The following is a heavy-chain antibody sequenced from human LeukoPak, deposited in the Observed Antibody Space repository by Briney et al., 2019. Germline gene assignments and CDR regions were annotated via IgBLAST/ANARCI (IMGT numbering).Heavy chain of an antibody. CDR1: GFIFEDFA. CDR2: ISWNSVRK. D-gene: IGHD4-17*01. CDR3: AKDNTGDYSPEYFQH. J-gene: IGHJ1*01. V-gene: IGHV3-9*01. Sequence: GGSLRLSCAASGFIFEDFAMHWVRRAPGKGLEWVSGISWNSVRKVYADSVKGRFTVSRDNAENSLYLQMNDLRPEDTAFYYCAKDNTGDYSPEYFQHWGQGTLVTVSS.